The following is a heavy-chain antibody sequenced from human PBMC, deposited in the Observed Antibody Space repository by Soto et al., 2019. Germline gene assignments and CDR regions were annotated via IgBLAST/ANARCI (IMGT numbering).Heavy chain of an antibody. Sequence: QVQLVQSGAEVKKPGASVKVSCKASGYTLSGYYMHWVRQAPGEGLEWMGSINPDSAATNYAQKFQGRVTMTLDTSVTTFYMEVNSLRSDDTAVFYCARVGRAPHFEYWGQGTLVTVSS. J-gene: IGHJ4*02. CDR3: ARVGRAPHFEY. D-gene: IGHD1-26*01. CDR1: GYTLSGYY. V-gene: IGHV1-2*02. CDR2: INPDSAAT.